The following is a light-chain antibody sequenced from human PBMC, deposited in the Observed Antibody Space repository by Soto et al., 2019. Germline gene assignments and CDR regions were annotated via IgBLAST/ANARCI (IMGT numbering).Light chain of an antibody. CDR2: DAS. CDR3: QHYETYPIT. V-gene: IGKV1-5*01. J-gene: IGKJ5*01. CDR1: QSISNW. Sequence: DIRMTQSPSTLSASVGDRVTITCRASQSISNWLAWYQQKPGKAPKLLIYDASSLESGVPSRFSGSASGTEFTVTIRSLQPDDFATYYCQHYETYPITFGQGTRLEI.